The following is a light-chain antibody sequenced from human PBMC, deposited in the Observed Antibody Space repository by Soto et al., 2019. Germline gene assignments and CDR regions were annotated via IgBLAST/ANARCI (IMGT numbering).Light chain of an antibody. CDR2: AAA. J-gene: IGKJ5*01. Sequence: SHMARSPSSLSSFVGDRVTITCRTSQSIMTYLNWYQQKSGKAPKLLIYAAANLQSGVPSRFSGSGSGTEFTLTISSLQTDDFATYYCQQYNSYLTFGQGTRLEIK. V-gene: IGKV1-16*01. CDR3: QQYNSYLT. CDR1: QSIMTY.